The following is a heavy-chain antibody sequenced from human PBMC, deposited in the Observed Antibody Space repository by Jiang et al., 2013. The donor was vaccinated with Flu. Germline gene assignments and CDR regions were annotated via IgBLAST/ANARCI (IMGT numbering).Heavy chain of an antibody. V-gene: IGHV4-34*01. J-gene: IGHJ4*02. CDR2: INHSGST. CDR1: GGSFSGYY. CDR3: ARGGVILLWFGELSFWPHNPQSALDY. D-gene: IGHD3-10*01. Sequence: LLKPSETLSLTCAVYGGSFSGYYWSWIRQPPGKGLEWIGEINHSGSTNYNPSLKSRVTISVDTSKNQFSLKLSSVTAADTAVYYCARGGVILLWFGELSFWPHNPQSALDYWGQGTLVTVSS.